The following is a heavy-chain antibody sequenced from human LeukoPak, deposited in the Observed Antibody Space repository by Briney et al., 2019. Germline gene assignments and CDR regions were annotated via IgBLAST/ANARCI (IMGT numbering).Heavy chain of an antibody. CDR2: IYTSGST. CDR1: GGSISSYY. CDR3: AREWYSGSYGGVDP. D-gene: IGHD1-26*01. Sequence: SETLSLTCTVSGGSISSYYWSWIRQPAGKGLEWIGRIYTSGSTNYNPSLKSRVTMSVDTSKNQFSLKLSSVTAADTAVYYCAREWYSGSYGGVDPWGQGTLVTVSS. J-gene: IGHJ5*02. V-gene: IGHV4-4*07.